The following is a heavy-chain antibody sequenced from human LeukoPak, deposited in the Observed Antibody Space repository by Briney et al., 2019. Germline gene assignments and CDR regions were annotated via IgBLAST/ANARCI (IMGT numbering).Heavy chain of an antibody. J-gene: IGHJ4*02. CDR3: AKVRDRDGYNYRLFDY. CDR1: GFTFDDYA. V-gene: IGHV3-9*01. CDR2: ISWNSGSI. Sequence: PGGSLRLSCAASGFTFDDYAMHWVRQAPGKGLEWVSGISWNSGSIGYADSVKGRFTISRDNAKNSLYLQMNSLRAEDTALYYCAKVRDRDGYNYRLFDYWGQGTLVTVSS. D-gene: IGHD5-24*01.